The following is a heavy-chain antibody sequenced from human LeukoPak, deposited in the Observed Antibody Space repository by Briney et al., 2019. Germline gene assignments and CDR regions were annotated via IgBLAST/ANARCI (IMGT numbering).Heavy chain of an antibody. CDR1: GGSISSSSYY. D-gene: IGHD5-18*01. Sequence: SETLSLTCAVPGGSISSSSYYWGWIRQPPGKGLESIASISYSGSTYYNPSLKSRVTISVDTSKNQFSLKLTSVTATDTAMYYCARQDTEGRWPNDYWGQGTLVTVSS. CDR2: ISYSGST. V-gene: IGHV4-39*01. CDR3: ARQDTEGRWPNDY. J-gene: IGHJ4*02.